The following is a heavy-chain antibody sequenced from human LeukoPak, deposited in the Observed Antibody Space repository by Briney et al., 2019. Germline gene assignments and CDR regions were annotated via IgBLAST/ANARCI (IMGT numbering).Heavy chain of an antibody. CDR1: GGSMSSSSHY. CDR3: ARVTTPRDIVVVPAAMSEIKYSYGNFDY. V-gene: IGHV4-39*01. Sequence: PSETLSLTCSVSGGSMSSSSHYWDWIRQPPGKGLEWIGGINYSGSTYHNPSLQSRVTISRDTSNNQFSLKLGSVTASDTAVYYCARVTTPRDIVVVPAAMSEIKYSYGNFDYWGQGTLVTVSS. CDR2: INYSGST. D-gene: IGHD2-2*01. J-gene: IGHJ4*02.